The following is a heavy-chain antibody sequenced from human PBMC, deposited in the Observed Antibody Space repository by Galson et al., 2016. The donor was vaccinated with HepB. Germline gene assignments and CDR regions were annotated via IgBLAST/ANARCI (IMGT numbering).Heavy chain of an antibody. CDR2: IRGNGGST. V-gene: IGHV3-23*01. D-gene: IGHD3-9*01. CDR3: ATTGPQLYFHWLNSFDY. J-gene: IGHJ4*02. Sequence: SLRLSCAASGFTLSTYAMSWVRQAPGKGLEWVSTIRGNGGSTSYADSVKGRFTISRDSSKNTVYLQMNSLRAGDTAVYYCATTGPQLYFHWLNSFDYWGQGTLVTVSS. CDR1: GFTLSTYA.